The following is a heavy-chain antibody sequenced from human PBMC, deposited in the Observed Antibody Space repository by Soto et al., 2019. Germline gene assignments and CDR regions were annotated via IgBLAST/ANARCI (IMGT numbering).Heavy chain of an antibody. D-gene: IGHD5-12*01. CDR3: VRELSGHDHFFDS. CDR1: GFTFDDYG. J-gene: IGHJ4*02. CDR2: INWNGGNS. V-gene: IGHV3-20*04. Sequence: EVKLVQSGGSVVRPGGSLRLSCAASGFTFDDYGMAWVRQPPGKGLEWVSGINWNGGNSGYGDSVRGRFSISRDNVKNTLYLQMNSLRVGDTALYYCVRELSGHDHFFDSWGQGTLVTVST.